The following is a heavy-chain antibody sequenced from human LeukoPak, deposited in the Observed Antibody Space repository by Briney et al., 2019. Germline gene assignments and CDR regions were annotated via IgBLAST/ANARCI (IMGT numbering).Heavy chain of an antibody. CDR1: GGSVSSGSYY. Sequence: SETLSLTCTVSGGSVSSGSYYWSWIRQPPGKGLEWIGYIYYSGSTNYNPSLKSRVTMSVDTSKNQFSLKLTSVTAADTAVYYCARGGSSSSWPFYYWGQGTLVTVSS. D-gene: IGHD6-13*01. CDR3: ARGGSSSSWPFYY. J-gene: IGHJ4*02. CDR2: IYYSGST. V-gene: IGHV4-61*01.